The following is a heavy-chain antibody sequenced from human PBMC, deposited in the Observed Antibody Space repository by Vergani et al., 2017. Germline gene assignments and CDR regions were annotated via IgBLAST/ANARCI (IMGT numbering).Heavy chain of an antibody. V-gene: IGHV3-21*05. CDR1: GFTFSSYS. J-gene: IGHJ6*02. CDR3: ASWPDSSSWYYYYYGMDV. Sequence: EVQLVESGGGLVKPGGSLRLSCAASGFTFSSYSMNWVRQAPGKGLEWVSYISSSSSSIYYADSVKGRFTISRDNAKNSLYLQMNSLRAEDTAVYYCASWPDSSSWYYYYYGMDVWGQGTTVTVSS. D-gene: IGHD6-13*01. CDR2: ISSSSSSI.